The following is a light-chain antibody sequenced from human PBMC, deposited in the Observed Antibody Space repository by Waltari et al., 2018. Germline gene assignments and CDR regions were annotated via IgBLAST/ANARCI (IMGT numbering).Light chain of an antibody. V-gene: IGKV2-30*01. CDR3: LQVPFT. CDR1: QSLLNSNGNVY. CDR2: QVS. J-gene: IGKJ3*01. Sequence: GVLTQSTLSLAVTLGQPASISCKSSQSLLNSNGNVYLDWYLQRPGQSPRRLIYQVSKRDSGVPDRFSGSGSDTDFTLRISRVEADDVGTCYCLQVPFTFGPGTKMEVK.